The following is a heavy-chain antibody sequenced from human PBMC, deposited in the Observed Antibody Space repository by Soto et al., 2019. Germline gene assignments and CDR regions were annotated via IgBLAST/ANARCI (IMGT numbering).Heavy chain of an antibody. J-gene: IGHJ5*02. V-gene: IGHV4-59*01. CDR3: ASGGNWFDP. D-gene: IGHD3-16*01. CDR2: MYYNGSI. Sequence: ETLSLTCNVSGGSISNYYWTWVRQSPERGLEWIGYMYYNGSINYNPSLKSRVTISIDTSKNQFSLTLKSVTAADTAVYYCASGGNWFDPWGQGILVTVSS. CDR1: GGSISNYY.